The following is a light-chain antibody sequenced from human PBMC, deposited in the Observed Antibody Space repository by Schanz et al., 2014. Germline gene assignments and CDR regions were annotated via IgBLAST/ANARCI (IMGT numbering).Light chain of an antibody. V-gene: IGLV2-11*01. CDR1: SSDVGGYNY. Sequence: QSVLTQPRSVSGSPGQSVTISCTGTSSDVGGYNYVSWYQHLPGKVPKLVIYDVFKRPSGVPDRFSGSKSGNTASLTISGLQPEDEADYYCTSYISSSFFWVFGGGTKLTVL. CDR3: TSYISSSFFWV. J-gene: IGLJ3*02. CDR2: DVF.